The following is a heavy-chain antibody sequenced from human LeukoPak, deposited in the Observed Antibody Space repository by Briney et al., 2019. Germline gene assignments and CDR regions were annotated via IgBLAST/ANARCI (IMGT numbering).Heavy chain of an antibody. CDR2: ISSSGSTI. CDR3: ARVTSPYVFDI. D-gene: IGHD3-3*01. V-gene: IGHV3-11*04. J-gene: IGHJ3*02. CDR1: GSTFSDYY. Sequence: GGSLRLSCAASGSTFSDYYMSWIRQAPGKGLEWVSYISSSGSTIYYADSVKGRFTMSRDNAKNSLYLQMNSLRAEDTAVYYCARVTSPYVFDIWGQGTMVTVSS.